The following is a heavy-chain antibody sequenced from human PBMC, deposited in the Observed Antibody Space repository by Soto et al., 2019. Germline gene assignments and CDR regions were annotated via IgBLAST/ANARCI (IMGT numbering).Heavy chain of an antibody. D-gene: IGHD2-21*02. Sequence: EVQLVQSGGGLVKPGGSLRLSCAASDSTFNNAWMNWVRQAPGKGLEWVGRIRSEADGGTPDYAAPVKGRFTISRDDLKNTFLLQMNSLKTENTAVYYCTTLSLAAHFGGDCKRGQGTLVTVSS. CDR1: DSTFNNAW. J-gene: IGHJ1*01. V-gene: IGHV3-15*07. CDR2: IRSEADGGTP. CDR3: TTLSLAAHFGGDCK.